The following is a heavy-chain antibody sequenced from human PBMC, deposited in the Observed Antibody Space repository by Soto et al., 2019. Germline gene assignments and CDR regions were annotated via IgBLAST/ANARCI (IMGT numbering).Heavy chain of an antibody. CDR2: ISYSGYT. CDR3: AKTTEKDGKEGLDY. V-gene: IGHV4-59*11. J-gene: IGHJ4*02. D-gene: IGHD4-4*01. CDR1: GASFRDHY. Sequence: PSETLSLTCSVSGASFRDHYWTLIRQPPGKGLEWIGYISYSGYTNYKPSLKSRLTMSVDMSKNQFSLKLNSLTAADTAVYYCAKTTEKDGKEGLDYWGQGTLVTRLL.